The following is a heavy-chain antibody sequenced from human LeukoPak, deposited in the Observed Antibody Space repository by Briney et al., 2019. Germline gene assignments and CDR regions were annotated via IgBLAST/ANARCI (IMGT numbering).Heavy chain of an antibody. CDR1: GFTFSSYW. Sequence: PGGSLRLSCAASGFTFSSYWMLWVRQAPGKGLVWVSRINSDGSSTSYADSVKGRFTISRDNAKNTLYLQMNSLRAEDTAVYYCARGGAYDFWSGYYSHYFDYWGQGTLVTVSS. V-gene: IGHV3-74*01. J-gene: IGHJ4*02. CDR2: INSDGSST. CDR3: ARGGAYDFWSGYYSHYFDY. D-gene: IGHD3-3*01.